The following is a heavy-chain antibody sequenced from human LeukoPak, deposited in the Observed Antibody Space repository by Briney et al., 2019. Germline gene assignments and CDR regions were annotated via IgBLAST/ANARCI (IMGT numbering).Heavy chain of an antibody. CDR2: INPNSGDT. CDR1: GYTFTGYH. Sequence: ASVKVSCKASGYTFTGYHMHWVRQAPGQGLEWMGRINPNSGDTNYAQKFQGRVTMTRDTSISTAYMELSRLRSDDTAVYYCARDYCSSTSCLFDYWGRGTLVTVSS. D-gene: IGHD2-2*01. J-gene: IGHJ4*02. V-gene: IGHV1-2*06. CDR3: ARDYCSSTSCLFDY.